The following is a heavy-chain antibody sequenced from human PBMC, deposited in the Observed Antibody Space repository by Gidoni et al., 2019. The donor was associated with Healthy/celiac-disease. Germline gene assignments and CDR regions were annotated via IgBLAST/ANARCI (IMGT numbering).Heavy chain of an antibody. V-gene: IGHV4-61*02. CDR3: ARDSRRGAALDY. CDR1: GGSISSGSYY. CDR2: IYTSGST. Sequence: QVQLQESGPGLVKPSQTLSLTCTVSGGSISSGSYYWSWIRQPAGKGLEWIGRIYTSGSTNYNPSLKSRVTISVDTSKNQFSLKLSSVTAADTAVYYCARDSRRGAALDYWGQGTLVTVSS. D-gene: IGHD6-25*01. J-gene: IGHJ4*02.